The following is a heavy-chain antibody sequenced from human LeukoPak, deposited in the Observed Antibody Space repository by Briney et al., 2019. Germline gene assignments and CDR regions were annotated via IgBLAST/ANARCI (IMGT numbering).Heavy chain of an antibody. V-gene: IGHV3-30*03. CDR3: ARDVEVVVITTSFDY. D-gene: IGHD3-22*01. J-gene: IGHJ4*02. Sequence: PGGSLRLPCAASGFTFSNYGMHWVRQAPGKGLEWVAVISYDGSNKYYADSVKGRFTISRDNSKNTLYLQMNSLRAEDTAVYYCARDVEVVVITTSFDYWGQGTLVTVSS. CDR1: GFTFSNYG. CDR2: ISYDGSNK.